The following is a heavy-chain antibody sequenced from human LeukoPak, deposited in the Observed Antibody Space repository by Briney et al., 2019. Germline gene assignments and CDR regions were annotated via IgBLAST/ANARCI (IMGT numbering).Heavy chain of an antibody. D-gene: IGHD3-9*01. CDR2: IYYSGST. V-gene: IGHV4-59*01. Sequence: SETLSLTCTVSGGSISSYYWSWLRQPPGKGLEWIGYIYYSGSTNYNPSLKSRVTISVDTSKNQFSLKLSSVTAADTAVYYCARGASLLRYFDWDYWGQGTLVTVSS. J-gene: IGHJ4*02. CDR1: GGSISSYY. CDR3: ARGASLLRYFDWDY.